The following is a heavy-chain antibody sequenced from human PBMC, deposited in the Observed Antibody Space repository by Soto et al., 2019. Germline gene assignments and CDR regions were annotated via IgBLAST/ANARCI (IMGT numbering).Heavy chain of an antibody. CDR3: ARENAIWYGMDV. CDR1: GGSISSYY. J-gene: IGHJ6*02. CDR2: IYYSGST. Sequence: SETLSLTCPVSGGSISSYYWSWIRQPPGKGLEWIGYIYYSGSTNYNPSLKSRVTISVDTSKNQFSLKLSSVTAADTAVYYCARENAIWYGMDVWGQGTTVTVSS. D-gene: IGHD3-3*01. V-gene: IGHV4-59*01.